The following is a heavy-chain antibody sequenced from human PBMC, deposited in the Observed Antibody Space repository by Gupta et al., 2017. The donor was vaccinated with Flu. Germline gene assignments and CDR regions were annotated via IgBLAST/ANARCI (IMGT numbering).Heavy chain of an antibody. V-gene: IGHV1-2*06. CDR2: INPNSGGT. CDR3: ARVPSTEYYDFWSGYLDY. D-gene: IGHD3-3*01. Sequence: MHWVRQAPGQGLEWMGRINPNSGGTNYAQKFQGRVTMTRDTSISTAYMELSRLRSDETAVYYCARVPSTEYYDFWSGYLDYWGQGTLVTVSS. J-gene: IGHJ4*02.